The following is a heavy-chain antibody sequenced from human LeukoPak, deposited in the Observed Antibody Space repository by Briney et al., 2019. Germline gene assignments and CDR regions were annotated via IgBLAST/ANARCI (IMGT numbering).Heavy chain of an antibody. CDR3: ARHFSSGWPLEALDV. Sequence: GASVKVSCKASGYTFTNYAFSWVRQAPRQGLEWMGWISAYNGNTNYAQKLQGRVTMTTDTSTNTAYMELRSLRFDDTAVYYCARHFSSGWPLEALDVWGQGTLVTVSS. D-gene: IGHD6-19*01. V-gene: IGHV1-18*01. CDR2: ISAYNGNT. CDR1: GYTFTNYA. J-gene: IGHJ3*01.